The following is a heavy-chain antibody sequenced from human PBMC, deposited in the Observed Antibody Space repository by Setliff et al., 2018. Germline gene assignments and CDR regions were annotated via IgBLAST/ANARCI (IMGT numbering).Heavy chain of an antibody. CDR2: ISGYNGYT. CDR1: GYTFAKYG. J-gene: IGHJ3*02. D-gene: IGHD2-2*01. V-gene: IGHV1-18*01. CDR3: VRDRAAIVVGPPTAAFDI. Sequence: ASVKVSCKAFGYTFAKYGTSWVRQAPGQGLEWMGWISGYNGYTVYAQKLQGRVILTTDTSTGTAYMEVRSLRSDDTAQYCCVRDRAAIVVGPPTAAFDIWGQGTMVTVSS.